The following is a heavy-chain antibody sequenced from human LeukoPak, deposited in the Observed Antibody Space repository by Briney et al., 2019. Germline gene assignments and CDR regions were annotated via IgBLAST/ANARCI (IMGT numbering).Heavy chain of an antibody. Sequence: PGGSLRLSCAASGFTFSNAWMSWVRQAPGKGLKWVGRIKSKTDGGTTDYAAPVKGRFTISRDDSKNTLYLQMNSLKTEDTAVYYCTTGGVVVPAARTYYYYGMDVWGQGTTVTVSS. J-gene: IGHJ6*02. V-gene: IGHV3-15*01. D-gene: IGHD2-2*01. CDR2: IKSKTDGGTT. CDR1: GFTFSNAW. CDR3: TTGGVVVPAARTYYYYGMDV.